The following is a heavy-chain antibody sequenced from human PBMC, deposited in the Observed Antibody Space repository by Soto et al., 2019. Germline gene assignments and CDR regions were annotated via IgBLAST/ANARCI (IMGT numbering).Heavy chain of an antibody. CDR3: AREYCSSTSCINWFDP. D-gene: IGHD2-2*01. J-gene: IGHJ5*01. Sequence: LRLSCAASGFTFSSYSMNWVRQAPGKGLEWVSYISSSSSTIYYADSVKGRFTISRDNAKNSLYLQMNSLRAEDTAVYYCAREYCSSTSCINWFDPWGQGTLVTVSS. CDR2: ISSSSSTI. CDR1: GFTFSSYS. V-gene: IGHV3-48*01.